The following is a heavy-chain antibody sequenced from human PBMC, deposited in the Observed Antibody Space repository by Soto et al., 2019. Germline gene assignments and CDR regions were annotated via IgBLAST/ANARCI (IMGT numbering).Heavy chain of an antibody. Sequence: ASVKVSCKASGGTFSSYAISWVRQAPGQGLEWMGGIIPIFGTANYAQKFQGRVTITADESTSTAYMELSSLRSEDTAVYYCARVDYCSGGSCYGFDPWGQGTLVTV. J-gene: IGHJ5*02. CDR2: IIPIFGTA. D-gene: IGHD2-15*01. CDR3: ARVDYCSGGSCYGFDP. V-gene: IGHV1-69*13. CDR1: GGTFSSYA.